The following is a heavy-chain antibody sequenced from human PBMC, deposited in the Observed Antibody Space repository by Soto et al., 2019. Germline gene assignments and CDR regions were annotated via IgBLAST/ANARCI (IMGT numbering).Heavy chain of an antibody. CDR1: GYTFTSYG. CDR2: ISAYNGNT. J-gene: IGHJ4*02. CDR3: ARDTAMALPDA. V-gene: IGHV1-18*01. D-gene: IGHD5-18*01. Sequence: QVQLVQSGAEVKKPGASVKVSCKASGYTFTSYGISWVRQAPGQGLEWMGWISAYNGNTNYAQKLQGRVTMTTDTSTITAYMELRRLRADDTAVYYCARDTAMALPDAWGQGTLVTVSS.